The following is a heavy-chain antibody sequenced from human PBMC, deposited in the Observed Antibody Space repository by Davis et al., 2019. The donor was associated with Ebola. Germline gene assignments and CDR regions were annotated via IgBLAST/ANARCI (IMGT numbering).Heavy chain of an antibody. D-gene: IGHD1-7*01. CDR1: GGSISSGGYY. Sequence: PSETLSLTCTVSGGSISSGGYYWGWIRQPPGKGLEWIGSIYHSGSTYYNPSLKSRVTISVDTSKNQFSLKLSSVTAADTAVYYCARWTGTTRGWFDPWGQGTLVTVSS. CDR3: ARWTGTTRGWFDP. CDR2: IYHSGST. J-gene: IGHJ5*02. V-gene: IGHV4-39*07.